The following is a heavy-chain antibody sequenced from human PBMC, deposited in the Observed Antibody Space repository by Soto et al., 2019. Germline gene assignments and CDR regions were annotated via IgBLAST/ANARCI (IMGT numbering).Heavy chain of an antibody. D-gene: IGHD6-19*01. CDR3: AKAWASSGWFNWFDP. Sequence: QVQLVESGGGVVQPGRPLRLSCVASGFTLSNTGMHWVRQAPGKGLEWVAMISHDGSNTYYGDSVKGRFTISRDNSWNNLYLQMDSMRPEDTSVYYCAKAWASSGWFNWFDPWGQGTLVTVSS. V-gene: IGHV3-30*18. CDR1: GFTLSNTG. CDR2: ISHDGSNT. J-gene: IGHJ5*02.